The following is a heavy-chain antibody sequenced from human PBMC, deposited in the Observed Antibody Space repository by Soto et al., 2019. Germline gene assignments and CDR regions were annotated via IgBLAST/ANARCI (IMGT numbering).Heavy chain of an antibody. D-gene: IGHD3-16*01. V-gene: IGHV1-2*02. J-gene: IGHJ4*02. CDR2: INPNSGGT. CDR3: AREWGYDYVWGGDY. CDR1: GYTFTGYY. Sequence: QVQLVQSGAEVKKPGASVKVSCKASGYTFTGYYMHWVRQAPGQGLEWMGWINPNSGGTNYAQRFQGRVTMTRDTSISTAYMEMSSLRYDDTADYYCAREWGYDYVWGGDYWGQGTLVTVSS.